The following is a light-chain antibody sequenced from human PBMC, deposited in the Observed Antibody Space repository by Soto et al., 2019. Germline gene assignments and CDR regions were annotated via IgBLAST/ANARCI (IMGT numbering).Light chain of an antibody. CDR2: AAS. Sequence: DIQMTQSPSSLSASVGDRVTITCRATQGIRDHLAWYQQKPGKVPELLIYAASTLQTGVPSRFSGSGSGTDFTLTISGLHTEDVATYYCQNYDSATLTFGGGTKVEIK. CDR1: QGIRDH. J-gene: IGKJ4*01. CDR3: QNYDSATLT. V-gene: IGKV1-27*01.